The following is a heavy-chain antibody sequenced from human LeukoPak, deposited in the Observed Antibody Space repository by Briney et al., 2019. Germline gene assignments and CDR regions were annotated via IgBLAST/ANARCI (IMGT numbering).Heavy chain of an antibody. CDR2: ISGSGGST. CDR1: GFTFSSYA. Sequence: GALRLSCAASGFTFSSYAMSWVRQAPGKGLEWVSAISGSGGSTYYADSVKGRFTISRDNSKNTLYLQMNSLRAEDTAVYYCAKDLRIVPYGMDVWGQGTTVTVSS. J-gene: IGHJ6*02. V-gene: IGHV3-23*01. CDR3: AKDLRIVPYGMDV. D-gene: IGHD2-8*01.